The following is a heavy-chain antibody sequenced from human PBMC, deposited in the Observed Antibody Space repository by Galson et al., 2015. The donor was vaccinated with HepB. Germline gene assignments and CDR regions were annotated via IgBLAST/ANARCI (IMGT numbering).Heavy chain of an antibody. J-gene: IGHJ4*02. CDR1: GITFSSYW. V-gene: IGHV3-74*01. Sequence: SLRLSCAASGITFSSYWMHWVRQAPGKGLVWVPRINSDGSSTSYADSVKGRFTISRDNAKNTLYLQMNSLRAEDTAVYYCSRGAYSSSWYVGRIDYWGQGTLVTVSS. D-gene: IGHD6-13*01. CDR3: SRGAYSSSWYVGRIDY. CDR2: INSDGSST.